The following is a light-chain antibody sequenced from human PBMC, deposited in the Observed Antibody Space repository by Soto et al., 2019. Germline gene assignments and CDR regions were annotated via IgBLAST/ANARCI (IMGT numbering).Light chain of an antibody. V-gene: IGKV1-17*01. CDR3: LLPNSYPCT. Sequence: DSQMTQSPSSLSASVGDRVTITCRASQGIRNDLGWYQQKPGKAPKRLIYGASSLQSGVPSRFSLSESGTEFTLTLSSRHPEDCGTSSCLLPNSYPCTFGQGTKVQLK. CDR1: QGIRND. J-gene: IGKJ1*01. CDR2: GAS.